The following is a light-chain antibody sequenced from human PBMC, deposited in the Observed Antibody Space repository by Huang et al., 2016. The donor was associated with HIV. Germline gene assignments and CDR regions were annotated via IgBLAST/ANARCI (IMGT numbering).Light chain of an antibody. J-gene: IGKJ3*01. CDR1: ESLVYSDGNTY. Sequence: EVVMTQTPLPLPVTLGQRATISCRSSESLVYSDGNTYLNWFQQRPGQSPRRLISEVSIRDSWVPVRFRGSGSGTNFTLRICRVEAGDVVIYYCKRGSHWRSTFGHGTKVDIK. CDR2: EVS. V-gene: IGKV2-30*01. CDR3: KRGSHWRST.